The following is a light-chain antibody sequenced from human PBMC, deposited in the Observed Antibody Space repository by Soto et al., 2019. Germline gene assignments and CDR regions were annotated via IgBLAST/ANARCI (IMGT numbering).Light chain of an antibody. J-gene: IGKJ3*01. V-gene: IGKV3-15*01. CDR2: GVS. Sequence: EIVMRQSPETLAVSPWGRATLSCRASQSVYSDLVWYQQKPGQPPRLLIYGVSTRATGTPARSSASESGTEFTLTTSRLQSEDFAVYYCQQYNDWPFTSGPGTRWIT. CDR1: QSVYSD. CDR3: QQYNDWPFT.